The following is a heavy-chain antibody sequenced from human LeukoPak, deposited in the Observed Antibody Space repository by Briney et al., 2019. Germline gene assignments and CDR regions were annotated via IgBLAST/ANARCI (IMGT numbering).Heavy chain of an antibody. Sequence: GGSLRLSCAASGFTFSSYWMTWVRQAPGKGLEWVANMKPDGSQIYYVDSVKGRFTISRDNAKNSLYLQMNSLRAEDTAVYYCARDLNWETYWGQGTLVTVSS. D-gene: IGHD1-1*01. CDR3: ARDLNWETY. CDR2: MKPDGSQI. V-gene: IGHV3-7*01. J-gene: IGHJ4*02. CDR1: GFTFSSYW.